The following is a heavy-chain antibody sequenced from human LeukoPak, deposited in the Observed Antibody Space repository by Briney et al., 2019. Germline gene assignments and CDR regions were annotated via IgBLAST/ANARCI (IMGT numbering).Heavy chain of an antibody. CDR2: ISSSSSTI. CDR1: GFTFSSYS. D-gene: IGHD3-3*01. Sequence: GGSLGLSCAASGFTFSSYSMNWVRQAPGKGLEWVSYISSSSSTIYYADSVKGRFTISRDNAKNSLYLQMNSLRAEDTAVYYCARSHVLRFLEWFPNYNWFDPWGQGTLVTVSS. V-gene: IGHV3-48*01. CDR3: ARSHVLRFLEWFPNYNWFDP. J-gene: IGHJ5*02.